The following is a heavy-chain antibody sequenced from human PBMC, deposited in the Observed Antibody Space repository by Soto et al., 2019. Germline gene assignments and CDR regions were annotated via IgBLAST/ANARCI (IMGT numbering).Heavy chain of an antibody. V-gene: IGHV4-59*01. J-gene: IGHJ4*02. CDR1: GGSISSYY. CDR3: ARTSRGVVQLFFFDY. Sequence: SETLSLTCTVSGGSISSYYWSWIRQPPGKGLEWIGYIYYSGSTNYNPSLKSRVTISVDTSKNQFSLKLSSVTAADTAVYYCARTSRGVVQLFFFDYWGQGTLVTVS. CDR2: IYYSGST. D-gene: IGHD5-18*01.